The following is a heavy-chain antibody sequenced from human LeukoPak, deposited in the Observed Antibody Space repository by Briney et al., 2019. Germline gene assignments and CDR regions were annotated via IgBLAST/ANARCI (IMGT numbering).Heavy chain of an antibody. CDR1: VGTYSSYA. J-gene: IGHJ6*04. D-gene: IGHD6-13*01. Sequence: SVKVSCKASVGTYSSYAISWVRQAPGQGLEWMGGIIPIFGTANYAQKFQGRVTITADKCTSTAYMELSSLRSEDTAVYYCAGVAAAEVNYYYYYGMDVWGKGTTVTVSS. CDR3: AGVAAAEVNYYYYYGMDV. V-gene: IGHV1-69*06. CDR2: IIPIFGTA.